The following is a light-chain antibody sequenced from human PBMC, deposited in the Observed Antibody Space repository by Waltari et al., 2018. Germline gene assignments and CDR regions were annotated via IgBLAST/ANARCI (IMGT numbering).Light chain of an antibody. J-gene: IGKJ4*01. CDR2: WAS. CDR1: KSVLYSSNNKNY. CDR3: QQYYSTPLT. Sequence: DIVMTQSPDSLAVSLGEGATINCKSSKSVLYSSNNKNYLAWYQKKPGQPPKLLIYWASTRESGVPDRFSGSGSGTDFTLTISSLQAEDVAVYYCQQYYSTPLTFGGGTKVEIK. V-gene: IGKV4-1*01.